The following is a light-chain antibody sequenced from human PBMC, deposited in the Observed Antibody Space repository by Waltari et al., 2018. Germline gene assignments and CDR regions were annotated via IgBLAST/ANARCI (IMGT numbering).Light chain of an antibody. Sequence: ETIMTQSPATLSVSPGESATLSCRASKSIGNNLAWYQQTPGQAPRLLIYVTSSRSTGIPGRFFGAGSGTDFTLTISSLQSEDFGVYYCKQYNEWPYTFGQGTKVDLK. CDR2: VTS. V-gene: IGKV3-15*01. CDR3: KQYNEWPYT. CDR1: KSIGNN. J-gene: IGKJ2*01.